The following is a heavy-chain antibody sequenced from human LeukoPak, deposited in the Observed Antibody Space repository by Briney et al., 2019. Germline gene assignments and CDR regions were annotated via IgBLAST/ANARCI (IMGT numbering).Heavy chain of an antibody. CDR2: ISSSGTYE. Sequence: PGGSLRLSCAASGFPFSSYSMNWVRQAPGKGLEWVSSISSSGTYEYYADSVKGRFTISRDNSKNTLYLQMNSLRAEDTAVYYCAKGMVRGVILKGFDYWGQGTLVTVSS. J-gene: IGHJ4*02. CDR1: GFPFSSYS. V-gene: IGHV3-21*04. CDR3: AKGMVRGVILKGFDY. D-gene: IGHD3-10*01.